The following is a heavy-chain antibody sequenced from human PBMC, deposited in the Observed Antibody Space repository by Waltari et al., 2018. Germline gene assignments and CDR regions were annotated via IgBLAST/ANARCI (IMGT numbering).Heavy chain of an antibody. J-gene: IGHJ6*02. CDR3: SRVSASGDGMDV. CDR2: IRSKTYGGTA. Sequence: LVESGGGLVQPGRSLRLSCTTSGFTFGDHALSWFRQAPEKGLEWVGFIRSKTYGGTADYAASVRGRFTVSRDDSKSIAYLEMYSLKTEDTAVYYCSRVSASGDGMDVWGQGTTVTVSS. D-gene: IGHD3-16*01. V-gene: IGHV3-49*03. CDR1: GFTFGDHA.